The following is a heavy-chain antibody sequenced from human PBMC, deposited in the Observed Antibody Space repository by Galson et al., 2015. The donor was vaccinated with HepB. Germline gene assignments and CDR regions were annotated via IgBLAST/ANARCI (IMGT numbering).Heavy chain of an antibody. J-gene: IGHJ4*02. CDR1: GFTFSSYS. CDR3: SMITFGGVIAPKADY. D-gene: IGHD3-16*02. Sequence: SLRLSCAASGFTFSSYSMNWVRQAPGKGLEWVSYISSSSSTIYYADSVKGRFTISRDNAKNSLYLQMNSLRAEDTAVYYCSMITFGGVIAPKADYWGQGTLVTVSS. CDR2: ISSSSSTI. V-gene: IGHV3-48*01.